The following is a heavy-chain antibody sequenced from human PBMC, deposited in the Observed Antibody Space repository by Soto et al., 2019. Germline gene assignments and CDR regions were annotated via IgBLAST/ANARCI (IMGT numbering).Heavy chain of an antibody. CDR2: IYWYDDK. V-gene: IGHV2-5*01. J-gene: IGHJ4*02. CDR3: AHRGSTVPTYYFDY. D-gene: IGHD4-17*01. CDR1: GFSLRTSGVG. Sequence: QITLKESGPARVKPTQTLTLTCTFSGFSLRTSGVGVGWVRQPPGKALEWLAMIYWYDDKGYSPSLKSRLTITKATYKTQVVLTMTNMDPVDTATYYCAHRGSTVPTYYFDYWGQGTLVTVSS.